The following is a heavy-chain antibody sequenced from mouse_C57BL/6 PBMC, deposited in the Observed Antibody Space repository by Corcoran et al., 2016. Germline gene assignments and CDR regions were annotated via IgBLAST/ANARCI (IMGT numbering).Heavy chain of an antibody. V-gene: IGHV8-12*01. CDR2: IYCDDDK. D-gene: IGHD2-4*01. CDR1: GFSLSTSGMG. Sequence: QVTLKESGPGLLQSSQTLRLTCSFTGFSLSTSGMGVSWIRQPSGQGLEWLAHIYCDDDKRYNPSLKSRLTISKDTSRNQVFLKITSVDTADTATYYLARRAINYDYDGYFDVWGTGTTVTVSS. CDR3: ARRAINYDYDGYFDV. J-gene: IGHJ1*03.